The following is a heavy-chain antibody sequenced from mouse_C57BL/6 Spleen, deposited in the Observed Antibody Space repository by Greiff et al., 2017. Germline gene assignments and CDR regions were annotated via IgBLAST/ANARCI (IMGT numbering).Heavy chain of an antibody. CDR1: GYTFTSYW. CDR2: IDPPDSET. D-gene: IGHD1-1*01. V-gene: IGHV1-52*01. Sequence: QVQLQQPGAELVRPGSSVKLSCKASGYTFTSYWMHWVKQRPIQGLEWIGNIDPPDSETHYNQKFKDKATLTVAYTSNTAYMQLSSLTSEDSAVYNCARFYYYSSSSFDYWGQGTTLTVSS. CDR3: ARFYYYSSSSFDY. J-gene: IGHJ2*01.